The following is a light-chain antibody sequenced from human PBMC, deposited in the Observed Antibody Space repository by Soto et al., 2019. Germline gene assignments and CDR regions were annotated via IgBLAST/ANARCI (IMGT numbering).Light chain of an antibody. CDR2: GAS. J-gene: IGKJ4*01. V-gene: IGKV3D-15*01. CDR3: QKYDNWPLT. CDR1: QSVSSN. Sequence: EIRVAHSPTTLSVSPGERAALSGRASQSVSSNLAWYQQKPGQVPMLLIYGASTRDTGIPARFSGSGSGTEFTLTISSLQSEDFAVYYCQKYDNWPLTFGGGTKVDIK.